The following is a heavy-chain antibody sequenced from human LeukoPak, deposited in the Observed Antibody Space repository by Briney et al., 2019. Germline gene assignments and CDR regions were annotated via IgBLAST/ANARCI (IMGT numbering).Heavy chain of an antibody. CDR2: IIPIFGTA. CDR3: AREGYYYDSSGYYRFGY. V-gene: IGHV1-69*05. CDR1: GGTFSSYA. D-gene: IGHD3-22*01. Sequence: GSSVKVSCKASGGTFSSYAISWVRQAPGQGLEWMGRIIPIFGTANYAQKFQGRVTITTDESTSTAYMELSSLRSEDTAVYYCAREGYYYDSSGYYRFGYWGQGTLVTVSS. J-gene: IGHJ4*02.